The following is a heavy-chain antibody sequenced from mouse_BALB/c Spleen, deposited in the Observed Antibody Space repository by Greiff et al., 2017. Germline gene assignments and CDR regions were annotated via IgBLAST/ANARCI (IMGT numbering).Heavy chain of an antibody. V-gene: IGHV3-2*02. CDR3: ARSDYGSPFAY. Sequence: EVQLQESGPGLVKPSQSLSLTCTVTGYSITSDYAWNWIRQFPGNKLEWMGYISYSGSTSYNPSLKSRISITRDTSKNQFFLQLNSVTTEDTATYYCARSDYGSPFAYWGQGTLVTVSA. J-gene: IGHJ3*01. CDR1: GYSITSDYA. CDR2: ISYSGST. D-gene: IGHD1-1*01.